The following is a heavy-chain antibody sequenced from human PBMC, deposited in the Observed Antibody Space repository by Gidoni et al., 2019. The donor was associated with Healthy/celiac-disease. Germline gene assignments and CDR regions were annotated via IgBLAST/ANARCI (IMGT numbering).Heavy chain of an antibody. J-gene: IGHJ1*01. CDR1: GFTFSDYY. CDR3: ARDRGSTYYYDTIRGGYFQH. CDR2: ISSSSSYT. D-gene: IGHD3-22*01. V-gene: IGHV3-11*06. Sequence: QVQLVESGGGLVKPGGSLRLSCEASGFTFSDYYMSWIRQAPGTGLEWVSYISSSSSYTNYADSVKGRFTISRDNAKNSLYLQMNSLRAEDTAVYYCARDRGSTYYYDTIRGGYFQHWGQGTLVTVSS.